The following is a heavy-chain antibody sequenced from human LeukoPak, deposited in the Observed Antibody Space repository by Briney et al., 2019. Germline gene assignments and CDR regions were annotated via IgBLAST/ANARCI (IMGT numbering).Heavy chain of an antibody. Sequence: ASVTVSCRASGYTFINYYMHWVRQPPGQGLEWMGIIDPGSGGTTYAQKLQGRVTMTRDTSTSTVYMELSSLRSEDTAVYYCARGGGILAYCGGDCYSVGYYGMDVWGQGTTVTVSS. D-gene: IGHD2-21*02. CDR3: ARGGGILAYCGGDCYSVGYYGMDV. CDR2: IDPGSGGT. V-gene: IGHV1-46*04. CDR1: GYTFINYY. J-gene: IGHJ6*02.